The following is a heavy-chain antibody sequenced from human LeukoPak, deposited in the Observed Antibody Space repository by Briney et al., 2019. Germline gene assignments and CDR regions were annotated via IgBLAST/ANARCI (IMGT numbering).Heavy chain of an antibody. CDR2: ISAYNGNT. V-gene: IGHV1-18*01. J-gene: IGHJ4*02. D-gene: IGHD4-17*01. CDR3: ARVKQLDEDYGDYPHYFDY. CDR1: GYTFTNYG. Sequence: GASVKVSCKASGYTFTNYGISWVRQAPGRGLEWMGWISAYNGNTNYVQKLQGRVTMTTDTSTSTAYMELRSLRSDDTAVYYCARVKQLDEDYGDYPHYFDYWGQGTLVTVSS.